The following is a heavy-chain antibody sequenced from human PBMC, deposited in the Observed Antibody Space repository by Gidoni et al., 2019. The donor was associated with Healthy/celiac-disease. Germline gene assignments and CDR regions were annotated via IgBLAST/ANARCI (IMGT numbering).Heavy chain of an antibody. J-gene: IGHJ4*02. D-gene: IGHD6-19*01. CDR3: ARDHGFGYSSGWLTPFN. Sequence: QVQLVQSGAEVKKPGASVKVSCKASGYTVTSHYMHWVRQAPGQGLEWMGIINPSGGSTSYAQKFQGRVTMTRDTSTSTVYMELSSLRSEDTAVYYCARDHGFGYSSGWLTPFNWGQGTLVTVSS. V-gene: IGHV1-46*01. CDR2: INPSGGST. CDR1: GYTVTSHY.